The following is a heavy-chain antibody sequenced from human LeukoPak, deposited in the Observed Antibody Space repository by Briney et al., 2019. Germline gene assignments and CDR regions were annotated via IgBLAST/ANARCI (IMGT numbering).Heavy chain of an antibody. CDR2: MNPNSGNT. J-gene: IGHJ4*02. D-gene: IGHD3-22*01. V-gene: IGHV1-8*01. Sequence: GASVKVSCKASGYTFTSYDINWVRQATGQGLEWMGWMNPNSGNTGYAQKFQGRVTMTRNTSISTAYMELSSLRSEDTAVYYCARGYYDSSGYDYVPFDYWGQGTLVTVSS. CDR1: GYTFTSYD. CDR3: ARGYYDSSGYDYVPFDY.